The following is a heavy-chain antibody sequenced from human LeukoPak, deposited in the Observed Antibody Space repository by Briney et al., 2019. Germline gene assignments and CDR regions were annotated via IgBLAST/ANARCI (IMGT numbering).Heavy chain of an antibody. Sequence: GGSLRLYCAASGFTFSSYWMRWVRQAPGKGLEWVANIKQDVSETFYVDSVKGRFTISRDNAKNSLYLQMNSLRAEDTAVYYCARDEVRMDVWGQGTTVTVSS. V-gene: IGHV3-7*01. CDR1: GFTFSSYW. J-gene: IGHJ6*02. CDR2: IKQDVSET. CDR3: ARDEVRMDV.